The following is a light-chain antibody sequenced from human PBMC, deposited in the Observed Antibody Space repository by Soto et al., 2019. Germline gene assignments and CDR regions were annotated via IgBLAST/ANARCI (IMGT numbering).Light chain of an antibody. CDR2: AAS. J-gene: IGKJ1*01. CDR3: QQYGSSPQT. Sequence: EIELTQSPGTLSLSPGVRATLSCRASQSVSNNFLARYQQKPGQAPRLLVYAASRRATGIPDRFSGSGSRTDFTLAISRLEPEDFAVHYCQQYGSSPQTFGQETRWIS. CDR1: QSVSNNF. V-gene: IGKV3-20*01.